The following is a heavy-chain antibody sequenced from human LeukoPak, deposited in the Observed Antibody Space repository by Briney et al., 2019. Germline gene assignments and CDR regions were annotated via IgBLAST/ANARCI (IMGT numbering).Heavy chain of an antibody. CDR1: GFTFSSYA. J-gene: IGHJ4*02. Sequence: PGGSLRLSCAASGFTFSSYAMHWVRQAPGKGLEWVAVISYDGSNKYYADSVKGRFTISRDNSKNTLYLQMNSLRAEDTAVYYCANVGGPGYYYGSGRFDYYNYWGQGTLVTVSS. V-gene: IGHV3-30-3*01. D-gene: IGHD3-10*01. CDR2: ISYDGSNK. CDR3: ANVGGPGYYYGSGRFDYYNY.